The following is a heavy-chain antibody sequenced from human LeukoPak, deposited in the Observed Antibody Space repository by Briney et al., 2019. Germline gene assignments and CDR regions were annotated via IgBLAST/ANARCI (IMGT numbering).Heavy chain of an antibody. CDR1: GFTVSSNY. CDR3: ARENYDSSGYYPYYFDY. Sequence: GGSLRLSCAASGFTVSSNYMSWVRQAPGKGLEWVSVIYSGGSTYYADSVKGRFTISRHNSKNTLYLQMNSLRAEDTAVYYCARENYDSSGYYPYYFDYWGQGTLVTVSS. J-gene: IGHJ4*02. CDR2: IYSGGST. D-gene: IGHD3-22*01. V-gene: IGHV3-53*04.